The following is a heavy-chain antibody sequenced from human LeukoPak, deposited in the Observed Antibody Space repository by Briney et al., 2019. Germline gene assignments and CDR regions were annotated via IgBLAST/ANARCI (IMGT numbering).Heavy chain of an antibody. V-gene: IGHV3-30-3*01. J-gene: IGHJ4*02. CDR2: ISFDGSSQ. Sequence: PGGSLRLSCAASGFTFSTYTMHWVRQAPGKGLEWVAIISFDGSSQYYADSVKGRFTISRDSSKNTLYLQMNSLRSEDTAVYYCARSPYSYANPIDYWGQGTLVTVSS. D-gene: IGHD5-18*01. CDR1: GFTFSTYT. CDR3: ARSPYSYANPIDY.